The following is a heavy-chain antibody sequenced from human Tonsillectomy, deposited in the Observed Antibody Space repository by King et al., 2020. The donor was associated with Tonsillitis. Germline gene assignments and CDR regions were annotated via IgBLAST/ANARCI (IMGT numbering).Heavy chain of an antibody. CDR1: VGSISSYY. V-gene: IGHV4-59*01. Sequence: VQLQESGPGLVKPSETLSLTCTVSVGSISSYYLSWIRQPPGKGLEGIGYIYYSGSTNYNPPLKSRVTISVDTSKNQFSLKLSSVTAADTAVYYCARGRWGSSSYYFDYWGQGTLVTVSS. CDR2: IYYSGST. CDR3: ARGRWGSSSYYFDY. D-gene: IGHD6-6*01. J-gene: IGHJ4*02.